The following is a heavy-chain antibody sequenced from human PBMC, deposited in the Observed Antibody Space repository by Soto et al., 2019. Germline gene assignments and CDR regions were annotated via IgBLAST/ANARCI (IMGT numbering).Heavy chain of an antibody. CDR2: IIPILGIA. CDR3: ARVKAAAVTNWFDP. V-gene: IGHV1-69*02. CDR1: GGTFSSYT. J-gene: IGHJ5*02. Sequence: QVQLVQSGAEVKKPGSSVKVSCKASGGTFSSYTISWVRQAPEQGLEWMGRIIPILGIANYAQKFQGRVTITADKSTSTAYMELSSLRSEDTAVYYCARVKAAAVTNWFDPWGQGTLVTVSS. D-gene: IGHD6-13*01.